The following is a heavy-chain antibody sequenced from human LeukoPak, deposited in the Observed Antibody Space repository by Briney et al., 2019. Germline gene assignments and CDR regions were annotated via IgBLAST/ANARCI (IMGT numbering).Heavy chain of an antibody. V-gene: IGHV3-11*01. J-gene: IGHJ4*02. CDR2: ISTSGDII. CDR1: GFTFSDYF. Sequence: GGSLRLSCAASGFTFSDYFMSWIRQAPGKGLEWVSYISTSGDIIYYADSVKGRFTISRDNAKNSLYLQMNSLRAEDTAAYYCARGRTTTLYYFDYWGQGTLVTVSS. CDR3: ARGRTTTLYYFDY. D-gene: IGHD1-1*01.